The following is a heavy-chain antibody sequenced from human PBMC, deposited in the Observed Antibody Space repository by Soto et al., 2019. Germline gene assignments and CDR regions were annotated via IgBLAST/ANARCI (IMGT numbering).Heavy chain of an antibody. CDR2: IIPIFGTA. CDR1: GGTFSSYA. J-gene: IGHJ3*02. D-gene: IGHD3-10*01. CDR3: ARGRGGSGSYDAFDI. V-gene: IGHV1-69*13. Sequence: ASVKVSCKASGGTFSSYAISWVRQAPGQGLEWMGGIIPIFGTANYAQKFHGRVTITADESTSTAYMELSSLRSEDTAVYYCARGRGGSGSYDAFDIWGQGTMVTVSS.